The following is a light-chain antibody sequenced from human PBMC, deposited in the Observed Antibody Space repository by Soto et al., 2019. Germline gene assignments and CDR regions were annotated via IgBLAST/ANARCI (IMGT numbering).Light chain of an antibody. Sequence: QSVLTQPPSASGTPVQRVTISCSGSSSNIGSNTVNWYQQLPGTAPKLLIYSNNQRPSGVPDRFSGSKSGTSASLAISGLQSEDEADYYCAAWDDSLNGGVFGGGTKLTVL. V-gene: IGLV1-44*01. CDR3: AAWDDSLNGGV. CDR1: SSNIGSNT. J-gene: IGLJ3*02. CDR2: SNN.